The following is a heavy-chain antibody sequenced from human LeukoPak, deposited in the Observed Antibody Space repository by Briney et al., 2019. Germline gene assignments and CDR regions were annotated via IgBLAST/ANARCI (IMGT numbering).Heavy chain of an antibody. V-gene: IGHV3-21*04. CDR3: ARDQGTVGAIDY. Sequence: GGSLRLSCAASGFTFSSYSMNWVRQAPGKGLEWVSSISSSSSYIYYADSVKGRFTISRDNAKNSLYLQMNSLRAEDTAVYYCARDQGTVGAIDYWGQGTLVTVSS. J-gene: IGHJ4*02. CDR2: ISSSSSYI. CDR1: GFTFSSYS. D-gene: IGHD1-26*01.